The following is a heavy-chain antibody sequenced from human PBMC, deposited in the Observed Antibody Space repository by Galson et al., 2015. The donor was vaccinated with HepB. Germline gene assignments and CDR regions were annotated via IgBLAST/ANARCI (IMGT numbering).Heavy chain of an antibody. J-gene: IGHJ6*02. CDR2: ISYDESHK. D-gene: IGHD2-15*01. CDR3: ATVGCSGGRWDSDYYAMDV. Sequence: SLRLSCAASGFIFSTYAMHWVRQAPGKGLEWLSLISYDESHKYYADSVRGRFTISRDNSKNTLYLQMNSLRGEDTAVYFCATVGCSGGRWDSDYYAMDVWGQGTTVTVSS. V-gene: IGHV3-30*04. CDR1: GFIFSTYA.